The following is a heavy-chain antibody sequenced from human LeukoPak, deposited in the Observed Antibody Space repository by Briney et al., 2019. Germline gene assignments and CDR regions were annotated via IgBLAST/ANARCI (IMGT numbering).Heavy chain of an antibody. Sequence: GGSLRLSCAASGFTFSSYAMSWVRQAPGKGLEWVSGISGSGGSTYYADSVKGRFTISRDNAKNTLYLQMNSLRAEDTAVYYCARGTVGIYYDSSGSFDYWGQGTLVTVSS. CDR1: GFTFSSYA. J-gene: IGHJ4*02. V-gene: IGHV3-23*01. CDR3: ARGTVGIYYDSSGSFDY. CDR2: ISGSGGST. D-gene: IGHD3-22*01.